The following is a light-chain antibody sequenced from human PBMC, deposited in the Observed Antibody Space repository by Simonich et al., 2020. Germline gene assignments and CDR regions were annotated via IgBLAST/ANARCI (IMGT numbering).Light chain of an antibody. CDR1: QRVSSY. J-gene: IGKJ4*01. CDR3: QQRSNWPT. CDR2: DAS. V-gene: IGKV3-11*01. Sequence: ELVLTQSPATLSLSPGESATLSCSASQRVSSYLAWYQQKPGQAPRLLIYDASNRATGIPARFSGSGSGSDFTLTISSLEPEDFAVYYCQQRSNWPTFGGGTKVEIK.